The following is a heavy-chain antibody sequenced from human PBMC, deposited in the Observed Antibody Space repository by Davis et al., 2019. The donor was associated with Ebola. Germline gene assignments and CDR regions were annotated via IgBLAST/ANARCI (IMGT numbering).Heavy chain of an antibody. Sequence: GGSLRLSCAASGFTVSSNYMSWVRQAPGKGLEWVSVIYSGGSTYYADSVKGRFTISRDNAKNSLYLQMNSLRAEDTAVYYCAIYGDYVGPYYYYGMDVWGQGTTVTVSS. CDR3: AIYGDYVGPYYYYGMDV. V-gene: IGHV3-53*01. D-gene: IGHD4-17*01. CDR2: IYSGGST. CDR1: GFTVSSNY. J-gene: IGHJ6*02.